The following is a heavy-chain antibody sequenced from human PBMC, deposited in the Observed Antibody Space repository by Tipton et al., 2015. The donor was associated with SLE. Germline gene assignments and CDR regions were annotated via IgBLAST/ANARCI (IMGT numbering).Heavy chain of an antibody. CDR2: IYVSGNT. CDR3: ARDYGDYGYFDL. V-gene: IGHV4-4*07. Sequence: TLSLTCTVSGASISSFYWSWIRQPAGKGLEWIGRIYVSGNTNYNPSLESRVTMSLDTSKNQFSLNLRSVTAADTAVYYCARDYGDYGYFDLWGRGTLVTVSS. D-gene: IGHD4-17*01. J-gene: IGHJ2*01. CDR1: GASISSFY.